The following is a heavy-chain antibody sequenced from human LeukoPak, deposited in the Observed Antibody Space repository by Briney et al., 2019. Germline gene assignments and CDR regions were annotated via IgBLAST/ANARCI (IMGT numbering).Heavy chain of an antibody. Sequence: GGSLRLSCAASGFTFSSYWMSWVRQAPGKGLEWVANIKQDGSEKYYVDSVKGRFTISRDNAKNSLYLQMNSLRAEDTAVYYCAKGAAVAGDHFYGMDVWGQGTTVTVSS. CDR1: GFTFSSYW. J-gene: IGHJ6*02. D-gene: IGHD6-19*01. CDR2: IKQDGSEK. CDR3: AKGAAVAGDHFYGMDV. V-gene: IGHV3-7*01.